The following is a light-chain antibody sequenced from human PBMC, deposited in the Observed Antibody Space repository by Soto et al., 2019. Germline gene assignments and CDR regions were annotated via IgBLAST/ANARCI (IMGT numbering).Light chain of an antibody. J-gene: IGKJ1*01. CDR1: QSISSY. V-gene: IGKV1-39*01. Sequence: DIQMTQSPSSLSASVGDRVTITCRATQSISSYLNWYQQKPGKAPKILIYDGSSLQSGVPSRFSGSGSGTDFTLTISSLQPEDFATYYCQQSYTMPRTFGQGTKVDIK. CDR2: DGS. CDR3: QQSYTMPRT.